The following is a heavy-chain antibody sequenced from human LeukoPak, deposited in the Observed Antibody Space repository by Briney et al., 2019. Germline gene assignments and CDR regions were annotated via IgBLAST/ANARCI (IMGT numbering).Heavy chain of an antibody. J-gene: IGHJ5*02. CDR1: GGSISSYY. Sequence: SEILSLTCTVSGGSISSYYWSWIRQPPGKGLEWIGSIYYSGSTYYNPSLKSRVTISVDTSKNQFSLKLSSVTAADTAVYYCARDYDFWSASWFDPWGQGTLVTVSS. CDR3: ARDYDFWSASWFDP. D-gene: IGHD3-3*01. CDR2: IYYSGST. V-gene: IGHV4-39*01.